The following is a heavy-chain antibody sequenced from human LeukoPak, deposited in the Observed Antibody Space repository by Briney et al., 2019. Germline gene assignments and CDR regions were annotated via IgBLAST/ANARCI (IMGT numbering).Heavy chain of an antibody. D-gene: IGHD5-12*01. CDR1: AYTFTSYG. CDR3: ARVDYSGYDYSLDY. V-gene: IGHV1-18*01. J-gene: IGHJ4*02. Sequence: ASVKVSCKASAYTFTSYGISWVRQAPGQGLEWLGWISAYNGNTNYAQKLQGRVTMTTDTSTSTAYMELRSLRSDDTAVYYCARVDYSGYDYSLDYWGQGTLVTVSS. CDR2: ISAYNGNT.